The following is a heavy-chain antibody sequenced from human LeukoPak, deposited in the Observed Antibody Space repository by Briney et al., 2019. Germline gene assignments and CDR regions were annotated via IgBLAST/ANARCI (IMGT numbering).Heavy chain of an antibody. D-gene: IGHD3-22*01. Sequence: GRSLRLSCAASGFTFDDYAMHWVRQAPGKGLEWVSGISWNSGSIGYADSVKGRFTISRDNAKNSLYLQMNSPRAEDMALYYCAKDSDSSGYSPSWDYWGQGTLVTVSS. CDR2: ISWNSGSI. J-gene: IGHJ4*02. CDR3: AKDSDSSGYSPSWDY. CDR1: GFTFDDYA. V-gene: IGHV3-9*03.